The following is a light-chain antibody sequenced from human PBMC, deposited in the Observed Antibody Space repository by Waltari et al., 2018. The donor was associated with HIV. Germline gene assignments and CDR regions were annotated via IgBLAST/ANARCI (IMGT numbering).Light chain of an antibody. V-gene: IGKV1-5*03. CDR3: QQYNSYSRT. Sequence: DIQMTQSPSTLSASLGDRVTISCRASNSVSTWLAWYQQKPGRVPNVLIYKASTLASGVPSRFSGSGSGTNFTLTISSLQPDDFATYFCQQYNSYSRTFGQGTKVEIK. J-gene: IGKJ1*01. CDR2: KAS. CDR1: NSVSTW.